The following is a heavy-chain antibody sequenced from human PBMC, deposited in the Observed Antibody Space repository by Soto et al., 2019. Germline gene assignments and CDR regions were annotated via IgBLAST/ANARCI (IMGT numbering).Heavy chain of an antibody. Sequence: SETLSLTCTVSGGSISSYYWSWIRQPPGKGLEWIGFVYNSGSTYYNPSLKSRVTISVDTSKNQFSLKLSSVSAADTAVYYCASMGYYYGSGSYPLDYWGQGTLVTVSS. CDR3: ASMGYYYGSGSYPLDY. D-gene: IGHD3-10*01. J-gene: IGHJ4*02. CDR2: VYNSGST. V-gene: IGHV4-59*08. CDR1: GGSISSYY.